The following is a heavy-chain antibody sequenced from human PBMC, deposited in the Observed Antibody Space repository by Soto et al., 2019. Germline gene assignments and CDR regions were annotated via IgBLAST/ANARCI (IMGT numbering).Heavy chain of an antibody. CDR2: ISAYNGNT. J-gene: IGHJ4*02. Sequence: ASVTVSCKASVYTFTSYGISWVRQAPGQGLEWMGWISAYNGNTNYAQKLQGRVTMATDTSTSTAYMELNSLRAEDTAVYYCARVRNGTPTVVDYWGQGTLVTVSS. CDR3: ARVRNGTPTVVDY. D-gene: IGHD1-26*01. V-gene: IGHV1-18*01. CDR1: VYTFTSYG.